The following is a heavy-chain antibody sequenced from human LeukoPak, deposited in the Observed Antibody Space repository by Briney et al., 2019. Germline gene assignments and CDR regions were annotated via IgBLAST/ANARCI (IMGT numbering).Heavy chain of an antibody. CDR3: ARDKQHSYGRYFDH. D-gene: IGHD5-18*01. V-gene: IGHV4-59*01. CDR2: MQSTGNS. J-gene: IGHJ4*02. Sequence: SETLSLTCTVSGGSISTYHWNWIRNSPGKGLEWIGYMQSTGNSNYNPSLKSPVTMSVDMSRTQIVLNLSSVTPADTAVYFCARDKQHSYGRYFDHWGQGILVTVSS. CDR1: GGSISTYH.